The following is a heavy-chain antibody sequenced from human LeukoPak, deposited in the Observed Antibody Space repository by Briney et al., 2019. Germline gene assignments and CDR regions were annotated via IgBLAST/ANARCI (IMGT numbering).Heavy chain of an antibody. D-gene: IGHD1-26*01. V-gene: IGHV4-39*07. J-gene: IGHJ5*02. CDR3: SRESGPYCPFGH. CDR1: GGSISSSSYY. CDR2: IHYSGST. Sequence: PSETLSLTCTVSGGSISSSSYYWGWIRQPPGKGLEWIGSIHYSGSTYYNPSLNSRVTISEDTSKNHLYLSLTSVTAADTAVYYCSRESGPYCPFGHWGQGTLVAVTS.